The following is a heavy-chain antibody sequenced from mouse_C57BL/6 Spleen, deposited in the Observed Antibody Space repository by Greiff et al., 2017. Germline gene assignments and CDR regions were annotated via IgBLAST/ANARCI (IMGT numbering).Heavy chain of an antibody. V-gene: IGHV1-82*01. D-gene: IGHD1-1*01. CDR3: ARGTVTTVGDWYFDV. Sequence: QVQLQQSGPELVKPGASVKISCKASGYAFSSSWMNWVKQRPGKGLEWIGRIYPGDGDTNYNGKFKGKATLTADKSSSTAYMQLSSLTSEDSAVYFCARGTVTTVGDWYFDVWGTGTTVTVSS. CDR1: GYAFSSSW. CDR2: IYPGDGDT. J-gene: IGHJ1*03.